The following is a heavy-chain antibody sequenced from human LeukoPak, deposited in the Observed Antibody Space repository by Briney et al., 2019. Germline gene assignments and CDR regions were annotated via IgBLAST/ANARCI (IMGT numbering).Heavy chain of an antibody. CDR2: INDSGST. CDR3: ARSYCSDTTCYIVAFDI. J-gene: IGHJ3*02. CDR1: GGSFSGYY. V-gene: IGHV4-34*01. D-gene: IGHD2-8*02. Sequence: SETLSLTCAVYGGSFSGYYWNWIRQSPGKGLEWIGQINDSGSTNYSPSLKSRVTISVDTPQNQFSLNLRSVTAADTAVYYCARSYCSDTTCYIVAFDIWGQGTTVTVSS.